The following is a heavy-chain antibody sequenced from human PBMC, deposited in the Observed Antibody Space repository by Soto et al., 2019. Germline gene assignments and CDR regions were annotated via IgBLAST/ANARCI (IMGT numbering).Heavy chain of an antibody. J-gene: IGHJ4*02. D-gene: IGHD6-19*01. CDR1: GFTFSNYA. Sequence: PGGSLRLSCAASGFTFSNYAMNWVRQAPGKGLEWVSSITSSGVSTHYADSAKGRFTISRDNSKNTLYLQMSSLRVEDTAVYYCAKDRGTSGWYSPPADYWGQGT. CDR2: ITSSGVST. CDR3: AKDRGTSGWYSPPADY. V-gene: IGHV3-23*01.